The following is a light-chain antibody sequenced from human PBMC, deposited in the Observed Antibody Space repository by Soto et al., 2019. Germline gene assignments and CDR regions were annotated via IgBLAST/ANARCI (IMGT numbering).Light chain of an antibody. V-gene: IGLV2-23*01. CDR3: CSYAGSSTPHVV. J-gene: IGLJ2*01. CDR1: SSDVGSYNL. CDR2: EGS. Sequence: QSVLTQPASVSGSPGQSITISCTGTSSDVGSYNLVSRYQQHPGKAPKLMIYEGSKRPSGVSNRFSGSKSGNTASLTISGLQAEDEADYYCCSYAGSSTPHVVFGGGTKVTVL.